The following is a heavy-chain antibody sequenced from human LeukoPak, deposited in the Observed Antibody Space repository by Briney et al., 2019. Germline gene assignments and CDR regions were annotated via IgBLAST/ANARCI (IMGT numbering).Heavy chain of an antibody. D-gene: IGHD3-3*01. CDR2: IWYDGSNK. V-gene: IGHV3-33*06. CDR1: GFTFSSYG. J-gene: IGHJ3*02. Sequence: PGGSLRLSCAASGFTFSSYGMHWVRQAPGKGLEWVAVIWYDGSNKYYADSVKGRFTISRDNSKNTLYLQMNSLRAEDTAVYYCAKDFNGLWSGYYPDPAFDIWGQGTMVTVSS. CDR3: AKDFNGLWSGYYPDPAFDI.